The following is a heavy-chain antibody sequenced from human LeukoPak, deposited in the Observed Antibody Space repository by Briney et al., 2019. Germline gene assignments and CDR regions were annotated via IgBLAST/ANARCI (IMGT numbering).Heavy chain of an antibody. Sequence: PGRSLRLSCAASGFTFSSYGMHWVRQAPGKGLEWVAVIWYDGSNKYYAVSVKGRFTISRDNSKNTLYLQMNSLRAEDTAVYYCARGSRLGSGFDYWGQGTLVTVSS. D-gene: IGHD6-19*01. CDR1: GFTFSSYG. CDR3: ARGSRLGSGFDY. V-gene: IGHV3-33*01. J-gene: IGHJ4*02. CDR2: IWYDGSNK.